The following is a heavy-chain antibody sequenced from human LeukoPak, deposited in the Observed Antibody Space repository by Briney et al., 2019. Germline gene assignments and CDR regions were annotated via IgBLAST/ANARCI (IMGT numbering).Heavy chain of an antibody. J-gene: IGHJ4*02. Sequence: SETLSFTCTVSGGSISSYYWSWIRQPPGKGLEWIGYIYYSGSTNYNPSLKSRVTISVDTSKNQFSLKLSSVTAADTAVYYCARTRVGTVTTLDYWGQGTLVTVSS. D-gene: IGHD4-11*01. CDR3: ARTRVGTVTTLDY. CDR1: GGSISSYY. CDR2: IYYSGST. V-gene: IGHV4-59*01.